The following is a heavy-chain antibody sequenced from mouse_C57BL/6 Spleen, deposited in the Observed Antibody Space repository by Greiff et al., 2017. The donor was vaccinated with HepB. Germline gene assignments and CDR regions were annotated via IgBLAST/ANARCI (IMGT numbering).Heavy chain of an antibody. CDR2: IYPGSGSI. D-gene: IGHD2-2*01. J-gene: IGHJ2*01. Sequence: QVQLQQSGAELVKPGASVKMSCKASGYTITSYWITWVKQRPGQGLEWSGDIYPGSGSINYNEKFKSEATLTVDTSSSTAYMQLSSLTSEDAAVCYYARYDGYHPHWGQGTTLTVSS. CDR3: ARYDGYHPH. V-gene: IGHV1-55*01. CDR1: GYTITSYW.